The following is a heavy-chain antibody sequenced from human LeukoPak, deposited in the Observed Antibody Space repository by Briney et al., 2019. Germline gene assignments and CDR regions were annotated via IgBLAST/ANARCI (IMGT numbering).Heavy chain of an antibody. V-gene: IGHV3-33*01. Sequence: PGGSLRLSCAASGFTFTNHGFHWVRQAPGKGLEWVALMWYDGSKKVYVDSVKGRFTISRDDPKNTLYLQMNSLRDEDTAVYYCARDLGNFDRGGSYFDYWGQGTLVTVSS. CDR3: ARDLGNFDRGGSYFDY. D-gene: IGHD4-23*01. J-gene: IGHJ4*02. CDR2: MWYDGSKK. CDR1: GFTFTNHG.